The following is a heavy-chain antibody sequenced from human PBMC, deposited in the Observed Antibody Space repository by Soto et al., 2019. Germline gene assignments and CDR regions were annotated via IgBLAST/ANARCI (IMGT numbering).Heavy chain of an antibody. CDR2: ISGSGGST. D-gene: IGHD3-3*01. CDR1: GFTFSSYA. CDR3: AKAPPRITIFGVVRYYFDY. J-gene: IGHJ4*02. Sequence: EVQLLESGGGLVQPGGSLRLSCAASGFTFSSYAMSWVRQAPGKGLEWVSAISGSGGSTYYADSVKGRFTISRDNSKNTLYLQMNSLRAEDTAVYYCAKAPPRITIFGVVRYYFDYWGQGTLVTVSS. V-gene: IGHV3-23*01.